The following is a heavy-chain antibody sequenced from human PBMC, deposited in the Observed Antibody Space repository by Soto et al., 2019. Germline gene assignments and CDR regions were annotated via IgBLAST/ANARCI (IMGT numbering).Heavy chain of an antibody. CDR1: GFSISTSDAA. V-gene: IGHV2-5*01. CDR2: IYSNDDK. Sequence: QLTLKEYGPTLVKPTQTLTLTCTFAGFSISTSDAAVGWIRQPPGEALEWLAHIYSNDDKRYSPSLKSRLTITKDASRSQGVLTMTNMDAVDTATYYCALISRSSGVDSWGQGTLVTVSS. J-gene: IGHJ4*02. D-gene: IGHD6-19*01. CDR3: ALISRSSGVDS.